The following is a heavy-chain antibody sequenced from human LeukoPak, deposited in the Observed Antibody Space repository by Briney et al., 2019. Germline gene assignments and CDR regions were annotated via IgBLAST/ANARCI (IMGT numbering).Heavy chain of an antibody. D-gene: IGHD3-22*01. CDR1: AASFISSSHH. Sequence: TSETLSLTCTVSAASFISSSHHWGWIRQSPGKGLEWIGTVYYGRTTYYNPSLDGRVTISLDTSKNQFSLKLSSVTAADTAVYYCARGEEVIVVGWFDPWGQGTLVTVSS. CDR3: ARGEEVIVVGWFDP. V-gene: IGHV4-39*01. CDR2: VYYGRTT. J-gene: IGHJ5*02.